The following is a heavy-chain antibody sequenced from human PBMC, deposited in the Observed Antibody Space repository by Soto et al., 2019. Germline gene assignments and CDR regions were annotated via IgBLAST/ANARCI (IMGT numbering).Heavy chain of an antibody. CDR3: ARDRTGTTLGYFDY. D-gene: IGHD1-7*01. Sequence: ASVKVSRKSSGGTFSTFPINRVRQAPGQGLEWMGAILPVSGTTNYAQKFQGRVTFSADESTTTAYMEVSSLRSEDTAVYYCARDRTGTTLGYFDYWGQG. J-gene: IGHJ4*02. V-gene: IGHV1-69*13. CDR1: GGTFSTFP. CDR2: ILPVSGTT.